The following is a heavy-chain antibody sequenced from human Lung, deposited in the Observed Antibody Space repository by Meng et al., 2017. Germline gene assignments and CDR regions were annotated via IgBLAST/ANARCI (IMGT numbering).Heavy chain of an antibody. J-gene: IGHJ4*02. Sequence: QVQLVESGGGVVQPGRSLRVSCAASGFTFSSYGMHWVRQAPGKGLEWVAVIWYDGSNKYYADSVKGRFTISRDNSKNTLYLQMNSLRAEDTAVYYCARGRYSSSSAVVDYWGQGTLVTVSS. V-gene: IGHV3-33*01. D-gene: IGHD6-13*01. CDR1: GFTFSSYG. CDR2: IWYDGSNK. CDR3: ARGRYSSSSAVVDY.